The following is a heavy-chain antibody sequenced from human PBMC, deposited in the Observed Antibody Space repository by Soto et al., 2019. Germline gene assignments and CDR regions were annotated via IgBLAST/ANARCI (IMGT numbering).Heavy chain of an antibody. V-gene: IGHV4-30-2*01. J-gene: IGHJ3*02. CDR1: GGSISSGGYS. Sequence: QLQLQESGSGLVKPSQTLSLTCAVSGGSISSGGYSWSWIRQPPGKGLEWIGYIYHSGSTYYNPSLQSRVTXSXDXXKNQFSLKLSSVTAADTAVYYCARAHGSGWGAFDIWGQGTMVTVSS. CDR3: ARAHGSGWGAFDI. CDR2: IYHSGST. D-gene: IGHD3-10*01.